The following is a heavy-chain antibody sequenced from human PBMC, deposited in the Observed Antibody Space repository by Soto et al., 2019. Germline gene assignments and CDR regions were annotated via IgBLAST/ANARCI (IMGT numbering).Heavy chain of an antibody. D-gene: IGHD5-18*01. V-gene: IGHV1-46*01. CDR1: GYTFTSYY. Sequence: ASVKVSCKASGYTFTSYYMHWVRQAPGQGLEWMGIINPSGGSTSYAQKFQGRVTMTRDTSTSTVYMELRSLRSEDTAVYYCAIDTAMVYFDYWGQGTLVTVSS. CDR3: AIDTAMVYFDY. CDR2: INPSGGST. J-gene: IGHJ4*02.